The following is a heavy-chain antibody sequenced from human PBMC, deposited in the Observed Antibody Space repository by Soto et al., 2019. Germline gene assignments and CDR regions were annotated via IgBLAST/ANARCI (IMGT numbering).Heavy chain of an antibody. V-gene: IGHV5-51*01. CDR1: GYSFTSYW. D-gene: IGHD2-15*01. CDR2: IHPGDSDT. CDR3: ARLGGGYCSGGSCHYYYYYYGMDV. Sequence: GESLKISCKGSGYSFTSYWIGWVRQMPGKVLEWMGIIHPGDSDTRYSPSFQGQVTISADKSISTAYLQWSSLKASDTAMYYCARLGGGYCSGGSCHYYYYYYGMDVWGQGXTVTVYS. J-gene: IGHJ6*02.